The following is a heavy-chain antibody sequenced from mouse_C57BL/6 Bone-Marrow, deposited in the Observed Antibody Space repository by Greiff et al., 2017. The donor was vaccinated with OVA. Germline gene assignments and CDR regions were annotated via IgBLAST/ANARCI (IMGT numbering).Heavy chain of an antibody. CDR1: GFTFSSYA. V-gene: IGHV5-9-1*02. CDR2: ISSGGDYI. Sequence: EVKVVESGEGLVKPGGSLKLSCAASGFTFSSYAMSWVRQTPEKRLEWVAYISSGGDYIYYADTVKGRFTISRDNARNTLYLQMSSLKSEDTAMYYCTREGYYYGSSYLYYYAMDYWGQGTSVTVSS. J-gene: IGHJ4*01. D-gene: IGHD1-1*01. CDR3: TREGYYYGSSYLYYYAMDY.